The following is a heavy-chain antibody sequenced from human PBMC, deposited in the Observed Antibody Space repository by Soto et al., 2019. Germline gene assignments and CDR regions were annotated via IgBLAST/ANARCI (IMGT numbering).Heavy chain of an antibody. CDR3: ARGPLRAWFDP. CDR1: GTSMSGHF. V-gene: IGHV4-34*01. J-gene: IGHJ5*02. CDR2: INHSGSP. Sequence: SETLSLTCTVSGTSMSGHFWSWIRQPPGKGLEWIGEINHSGSPNYKPSLKSRVTISVDTSKNQFSLKLSSVTAADTAVYYCARGPLRAWFDPWGQGTLVTVSS.